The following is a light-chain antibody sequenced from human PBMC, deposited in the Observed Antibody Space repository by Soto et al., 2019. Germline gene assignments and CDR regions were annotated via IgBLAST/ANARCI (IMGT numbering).Light chain of an antibody. CDR1: QAVGTS. CDR3: PQYAFYPFT. V-gene: IGKV1-16*02. Sequence: DIQMTQSPSSLSASVGDRVIIACRASQAVGTSLVWIQEKPGKAPKSLISGASTLQIGVPSEFSGSGSGTDFTLTISTLRPDDFATYYCPQYAFYPFTFGPGTKVEIK. J-gene: IGKJ3*01. CDR2: GAS.